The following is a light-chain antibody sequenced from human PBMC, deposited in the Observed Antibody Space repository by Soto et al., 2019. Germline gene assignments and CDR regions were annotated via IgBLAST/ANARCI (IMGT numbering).Light chain of an antibody. J-gene: IGKJ2*01. CDR1: QSINSE. CDR2: GAS. Sequence: EIVMTQSPATLSLSPGERAALSCRASQSINSELAWYHQKPGQTPRLLIYGASTRATGVPARFTGSESGSVFTLTSSGLQSEDFAVYYCQHGHNWPLTFGQGTRLEI. CDR3: QHGHNWPLT. V-gene: IGKV3-15*01.